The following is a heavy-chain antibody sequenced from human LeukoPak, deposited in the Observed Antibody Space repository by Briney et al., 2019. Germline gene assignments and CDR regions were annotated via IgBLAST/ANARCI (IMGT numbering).Heavy chain of an antibody. CDR2: IKEDGSEK. CDR3: ARGLIGTGGIDF. D-gene: IGHD1/OR15-1a*01. Sequence: GGSLRLSCAVSRFTFSRYWMNWVRQAPGKGLEWVANIKEDGSEKNYVDSVKGRFTTSRDNALNSVFLQMDSLRVEDTALYFCARGLIGTGGIDFWGQGTLVTVSS. CDR1: RFTFSRYW. J-gene: IGHJ4*02. V-gene: IGHV3-7*01.